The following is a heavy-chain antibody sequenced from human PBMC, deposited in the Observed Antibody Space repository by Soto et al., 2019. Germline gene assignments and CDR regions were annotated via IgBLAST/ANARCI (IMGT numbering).Heavy chain of an antibody. CDR2: IYPSGST. Sequence: LETLCLTSAVSGGPISSRNWWRWVRQPPGKGLEWIGEIYPSGSTNCNPYLKSRVILSVDKDKTQFSVKLSSVTAAHTAVYYCARVLKDYDILTGYNWFDPWGQGTLVTVPS. CDR3: ARVLKDYDILTGYNWFDP. CDR1: GGPISSRNW. J-gene: IGHJ5*02. D-gene: IGHD3-9*01. V-gene: IGHV4-4*02.